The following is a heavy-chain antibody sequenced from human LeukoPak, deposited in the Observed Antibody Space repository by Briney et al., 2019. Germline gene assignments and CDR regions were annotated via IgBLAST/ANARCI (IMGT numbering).Heavy chain of an antibody. V-gene: IGHV3-15*01. J-gene: IGHJ4*02. CDR1: GFTFRSAW. Sequence: GGSLRLSCVASGFTFRSAWMNWVRQAQGRGLEWVGRIKSKTDGGTTDYAAPVKGRFTISRDDSKTTLYLQMNSLQTEDTAVYYCTTDQVVRGVTNDYWGQGTLVTVSS. D-gene: IGHD3-10*01. CDR3: TTDQVVRGVTNDY. CDR2: IKSKTDGGTT.